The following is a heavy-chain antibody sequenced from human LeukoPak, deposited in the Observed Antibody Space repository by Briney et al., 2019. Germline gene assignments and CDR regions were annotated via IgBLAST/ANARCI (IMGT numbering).Heavy chain of an antibody. D-gene: IGHD3-22*01. CDR3: ARYYYDSSGYNRIFDY. J-gene: IGHJ4*02. CDR2: MNPNSGNT. Sequence: ASVKVSCKASGYTFTSYDINWVRQATGQGLEWMGWMNPNSGNTGYAQKFQGRVTMTRNTSISTAYMELSSLRSEDTAVYYCARYYYDSSGYNRIFDYWGQGTLVTVSS. CDR1: GYTFTSYD. V-gene: IGHV1-8*01.